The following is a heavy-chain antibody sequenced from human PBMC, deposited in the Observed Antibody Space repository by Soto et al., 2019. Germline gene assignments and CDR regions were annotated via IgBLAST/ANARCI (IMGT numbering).Heavy chain of an antibody. V-gene: IGHV3-30-3*01. CDR3: ARVLLELGEDGMDV. CDR1: GFTFSSYA. J-gene: IGHJ6*02. Sequence: QVQLVESGGGVVQPGRSLRLSCAASGFTFSSYAMHWVRQAPGKGLEGVAVISYDGSNKYYADSVKGRFTISRDNSKNTLYLQMNSLRAEDTAVYYCARVLLELGEDGMDVWGQGTTVTVSS. CDR2: ISYDGSNK. D-gene: IGHD1-26*01.